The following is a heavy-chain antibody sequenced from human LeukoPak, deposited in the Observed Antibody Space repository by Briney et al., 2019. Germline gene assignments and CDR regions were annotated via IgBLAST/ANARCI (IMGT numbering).Heavy chain of an antibody. J-gene: IGHJ3*02. CDR2: INHSGST. Sequence: KPSETLSLTCAVYGGSFSGYYWSWIRQPPGKGLEWIGEINHSGSTNYNPSLKSRVTISVDTSKNQFSLKLSSVTAADTAVYYCASTGAALLWPVLNEPGAFDIWGQGTMVTVSS. CDR1: GGSFSGYY. CDR3: ASTGAALLWPVLNEPGAFDI. D-gene: IGHD3-10*01. V-gene: IGHV4-34*01.